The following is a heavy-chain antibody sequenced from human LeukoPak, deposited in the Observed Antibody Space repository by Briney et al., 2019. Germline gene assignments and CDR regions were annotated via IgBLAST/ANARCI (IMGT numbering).Heavy chain of an antibody. CDR2: INYSGNI. Sequence: SETLSLTCRVYGGSFSGYSWSWICQPPGKGLEWIGEINYSGNINYKPSLKSRIIISADRSRNQFSLTLRSVTAADTAVYYCASYRYGFRGMDSWGRGTQVTVSS. CDR3: ASYRYGFRGMDS. J-gene: IGHJ4*02. CDR1: GGSFSGYS. V-gene: IGHV4-34*01. D-gene: IGHD3-16*02.